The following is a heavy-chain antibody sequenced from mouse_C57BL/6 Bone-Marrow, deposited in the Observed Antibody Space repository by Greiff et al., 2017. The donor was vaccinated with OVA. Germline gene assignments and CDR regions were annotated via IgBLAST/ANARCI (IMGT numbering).Heavy chain of an antibody. CDR3: ARILYYYGSSPHWYVDV. Sequence: ESGPGILQPSQTLSLTCSFSGFSLSTFGMGVGWIRQPSGKGLEWLAHIWWDDDKYYNPALKSRLTISKDTSKNQVFLKIAYVDTADTATYYCARILYYYGSSPHWYVDVWGTGTTVTVSS. V-gene: IGHV8-8*01. J-gene: IGHJ1*03. CDR1: GFSLSTFGMG. CDR2: IWWDDDK. D-gene: IGHD1-1*01.